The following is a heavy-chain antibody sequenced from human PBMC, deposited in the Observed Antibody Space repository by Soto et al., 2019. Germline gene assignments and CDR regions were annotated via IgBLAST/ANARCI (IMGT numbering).Heavy chain of an antibody. J-gene: IGHJ6*02. CDR1: GFTFSSYT. V-gene: IGHV3-21*02. CDR3: VRVGMTFVRGRIRGDDYGLDV. D-gene: IGHD3-10*01. CDR2: INGVGSYL. Sequence: EGRLVESGGGLVKPGGSLRISCVASGFTFSSYTMNWVRQAPGKGLEWVSNINGVGSYLYYIDSVQGRFTISRDNAKNRLYLQMNSLRVEDTAVYYCVRVGMTFVRGRIRGDDYGLDVWGHGTTVTVSS.